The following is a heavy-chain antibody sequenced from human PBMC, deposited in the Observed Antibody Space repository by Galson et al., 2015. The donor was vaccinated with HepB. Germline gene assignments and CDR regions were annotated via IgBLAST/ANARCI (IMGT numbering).Heavy chain of an antibody. Sequence: SLRLSCAGSGFTFSSYNMNWVRQAPGKGLEWVSSISNNTNYKYYADSVKGRFTISRDNAKNSLYLQMNSLTAEDTAVYYCARDRPPGIAAAGSFQHWGQGTLVTVSS. CDR1: GFTFSSYN. CDR3: ARDRPPGIAAAGSFQH. V-gene: IGHV3-21*01. D-gene: IGHD6-13*01. J-gene: IGHJ1*01. CDR2: ISNNTNYK.